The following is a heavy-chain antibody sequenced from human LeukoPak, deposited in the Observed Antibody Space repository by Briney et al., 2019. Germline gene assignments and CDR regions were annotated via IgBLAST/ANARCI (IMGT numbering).Heavy chain of an antibody. D-gene: IGHD2-15*01. CDR2: IGYVGADS. V-gene: IGHV3-23*01. Sequence: GGSLRLSCTVTGFTLGSFEMSWFRQAPGLGLEWVSSIGYVGADSHYAESVTGRFTISRDNSKNTLYLQLSSLRPDDTAVYYCTSNSWWYGISWGQGTLVTVSS. J-gene: IGHJ4*02. CDR3: TSNSWWYGIS. CDR1: GFTLGSFE.